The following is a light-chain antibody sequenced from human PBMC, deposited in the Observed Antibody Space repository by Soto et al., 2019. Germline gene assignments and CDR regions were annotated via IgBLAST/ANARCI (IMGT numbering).Light chain of an antibody. J-gene: IGLJ1*01. Sequence: QSALTQPPSVSGAPGQRVTISCTGRSSNIGAGYDVHWYQQRPGTAPKLLISANSNRPSGVPDRFSGSKSGTSASLAITGLQADDEGDYDCQSYDSTLSARYVFGTGTQVTGL. CDR3: QSYDSTLSARYV. V-gene: IGLV1-40*01. CDR1: SSNIGAGYD. CDR2: ANS.